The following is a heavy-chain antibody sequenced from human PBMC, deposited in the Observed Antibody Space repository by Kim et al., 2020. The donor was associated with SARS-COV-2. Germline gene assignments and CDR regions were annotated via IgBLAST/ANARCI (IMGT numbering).Heavy chain of an antibody. CDR2: ISAYNGNT. D-gene: IGHD3-9*01. CDR1: GYTFTSYG. Sequence: ASVKVSCKASGYTFTSYGISWVRQAPGQGLEWMGWISAYNGNTNYAQKLQGRVTMTTDTSTSTAYMELRSLRSDDTAVYYCARDSLTLRYFDWSHDAFDIWGQGTMVTVSS. CDR3: ARDSLTLRYFDWSHDAFDI. J-gene: IGHJ3*02. V-gene: IGHV1-18*04.